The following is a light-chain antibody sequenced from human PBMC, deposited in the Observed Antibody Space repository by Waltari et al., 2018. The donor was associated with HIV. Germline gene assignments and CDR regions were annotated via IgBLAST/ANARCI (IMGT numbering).Light chain of an antibody. V-gene: IGLV2-11*01. J-gene: IGLJ1*01. CDR1: SSDVGGYNY. Sequence: QSALTQPRSVSGSPGQSVTISCTGTSSDVGGYNYVSWYQHHPGKAPKFMIYGVTKRPSGVPDRFSGSKSGNTASLTISGLQAEDEADYYCCSYAGRYTYVFGTGTKVTVL. CDR3: CSYAGRYTYV. CDR2: GVT.